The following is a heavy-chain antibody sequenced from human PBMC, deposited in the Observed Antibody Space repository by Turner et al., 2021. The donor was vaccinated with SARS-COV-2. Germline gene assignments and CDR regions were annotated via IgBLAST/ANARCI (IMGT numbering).Heavy chain of an antibody. Sequence: HVQLVQSGAEVQKPGSSVKVSCKASGGTFSSYAISWVRQAPGQGLEWVGGISPSFGAANYEQKFQGRVTITADESTSTAYMELSSLRSEDTAVYYCARDWAGGYNYWGQGTLVTVSS. D-gene: IGHD1-26*01. CDR2: ISPSFGAA. J-gene: IGHJ4*02. CDR3: ARDWAGGYNY. V-gene: IGHV1-69*01. CDR1: GGTFSSYA.